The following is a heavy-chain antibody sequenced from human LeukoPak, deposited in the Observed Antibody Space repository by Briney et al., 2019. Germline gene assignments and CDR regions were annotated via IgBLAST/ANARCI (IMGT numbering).Heavy chain of an antibody. CDR3: GEDIVVVPAARGYYYYGMDV. J-gene: IGHJ6*02. V-gene: IGHV3-23*01. D-gene: IGHD2-2*01. CDR1: GFTFSSYA. CDR2: ISGSGGST. Sequence: GGSLRLSCAASGFTFSSYAMSWVRQAPGKGLEWVSAISGSGGSTYYADPVKGRFTISRDNSKNTLYLQMNSLRAEDTAVYYCGEDIVVVPAARGYYYYGMDVWGQGTTVTVSS.